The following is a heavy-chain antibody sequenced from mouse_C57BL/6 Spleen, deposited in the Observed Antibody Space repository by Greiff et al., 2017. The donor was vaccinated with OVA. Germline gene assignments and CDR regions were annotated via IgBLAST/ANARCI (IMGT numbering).Heavy chain of an antibody. CDR3: ARHPGYYYLDY. CDR1: GFTFSSYT. CDR2: ISGGGGNT. D-gene: IGHD3-1*01. J-gene: IGHJ2*01. Sequence: EVKLVESGGGLVKPGGSLKLSCAASGFTFSSYTMSWVRQTPEKRLEWVATISGGGGNTYYPDSVKGRFTISRDNAKNTLYLQMSSLRSEDTALYYCARHPGYYYLDYWGQGTTLTVSS. V-gene: IGHV5-9*01.